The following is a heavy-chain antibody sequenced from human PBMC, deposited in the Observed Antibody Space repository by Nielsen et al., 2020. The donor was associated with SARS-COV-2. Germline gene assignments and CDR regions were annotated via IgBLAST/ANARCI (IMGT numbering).Heavy chain of an antibody. V-gene: IGHV3-23*01. CDR1: GFRFPNYA. J-gene: IGHJ3*01. CDR3: AKSHEMTQLLRAFDV. CDR2: ITGGGIST. D-gene: IGHD2-15*01. Sequence: GGSLRLSCAASGFRFPNYAMSWVRQAPGKGLEWVSAITGGGISTYYADSVKGRFTISRDNSKNTLYLQMNSLRAEDTAVYSCAKSHEMTQLLRAFDVWGLGTLVAVTS.